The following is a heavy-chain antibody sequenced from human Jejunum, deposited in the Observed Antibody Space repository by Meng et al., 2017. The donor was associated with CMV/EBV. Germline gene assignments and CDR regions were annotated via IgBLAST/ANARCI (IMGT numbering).Heavy chain of an antibody. CDR2: IYTSGNT. J-gene: IGHJ4*02. D-gene: IGHD1-26*01. Sequence: QVPLPESGPGLLKPSETLSLICTVSGGSINGYYCSWIRQTAGKGLEWIGRIYTSGNTNYNPSLKSRVTMSVDTSKNQFSLKLSSVTAADTAVYYCTRDNLSGSYYFDYWGQGTLVTVSS. CDR1: GGSINGYY. V-gene: IGHV4-4*07. CDR3: TRDNLSGSYYFDY.